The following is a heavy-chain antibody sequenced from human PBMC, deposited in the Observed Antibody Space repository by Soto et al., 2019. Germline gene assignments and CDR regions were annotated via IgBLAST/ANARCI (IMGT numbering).Heavy chain of an antibody. CDR2: ISYDGSNK. J-gene: IGHJ4*02. CDR1: GFTFSSYA. Sequence: QVQLVESGGGVVQPGRSLRLSCAASGFTFSSYAMHWVRQAPGKGLEWVAVISYDGSNKYYADSVKGRFTISRDNSKNTLYLQMNSLRAEDTAVYHCAKALGGFDGDYNDFDYWGQGTLVTVSS. CDR3: AKALGGFDGDYNDFDY. V-gene: IGHV3-30*14. D-gene: IGHD4-17*01.